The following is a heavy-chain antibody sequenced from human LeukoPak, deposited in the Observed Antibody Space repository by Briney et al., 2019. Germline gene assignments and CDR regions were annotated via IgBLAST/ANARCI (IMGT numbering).Heavy chain of an antibody. Sequence: GGSLRLSCAASGFTFTSFGIHWVRQAPGKGLDWVAVISFDGSDKYYADSVKGRFTISRDNSKNTVYLQMNSLRAEDTAVYYCARSMTTVTTFDYWGQGTLVTVSS. D-gene: IGHD4-17*01. J-gene: IGHJ4*02. CDR2: ISFDGSDK. CDR3: ARSMTTVTTFDY. CDR1: GFTFTSFG. V-gene: IGHV3-30*03.